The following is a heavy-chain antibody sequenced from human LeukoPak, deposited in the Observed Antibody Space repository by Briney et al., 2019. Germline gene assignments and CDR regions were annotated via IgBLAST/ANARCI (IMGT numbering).Heavy chain of an antibody. CDR2: TYYRSKWYN. V-gene: IGHV6-1*01. J-gene: IGHJ4*02. Sequence: SQTLSLTCAISGDSVSTNVATWNWIRQSPSRGLEWLATTYYRSKWYNDFAVSVKSRIAINADTSKNQFSLQLNSTSPEDTAVYYCARRSPGRGDFDYWGPGTLVTVSS. CDR1: GDSVSTNVAT. D-gene: IGHD3-10*01. CDR3: ARRSPGRGDFDY.